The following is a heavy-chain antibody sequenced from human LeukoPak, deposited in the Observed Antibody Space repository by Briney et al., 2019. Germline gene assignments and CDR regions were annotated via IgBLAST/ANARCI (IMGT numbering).Heavy chain of an antibody. Sequence: SGGSLRLSCAASGFTFSDYYMNWIRQAPGRGLEWVSYISSGASTIYYADSVKGRFTISRDNSKNTLYLQMNSLRAEDTAVYYCARGGGYYYYDSAFDYWGQGTLVTVSS. CDR2: ISSGASTI. CDR1: GFTFSDYY. D-gene: IGHD3-22*01. V-gene: IGHV3-11*04. CDR3: ARGGGYYYYDSAFDY. J-gene: IGHJ4*02.